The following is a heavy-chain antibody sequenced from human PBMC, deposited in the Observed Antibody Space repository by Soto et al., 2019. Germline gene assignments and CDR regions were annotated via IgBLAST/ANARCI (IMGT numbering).Heavy chain of an antibody. Sequence: ASGRVSCKGSGYTFTSYVIIWVRPSNGQGLEWMGWMNPNSGNTGYAQKFQGRVTMTRNTSISTAYMELSSLRSEDTAVYYCARVGEGYYYAAGNGTRDDRSVSEVWRQGSTV. J-gene: IGHJ6*01. CDR2: MNPNSGNT. D-gene: IGHD3-3*01. CDR3: ARVGEGYYYAAGNGTRDDRSVSEV. V-gene: IGHV1-8*01. CDR1: GYTFTSYV.